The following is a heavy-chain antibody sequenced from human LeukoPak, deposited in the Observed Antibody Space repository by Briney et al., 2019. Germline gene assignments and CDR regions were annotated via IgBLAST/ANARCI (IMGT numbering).Heavy chain of an antibody. Sequence: ASVKVSCKASGYTFTNYDIGWVRQAPGQGLEWLGWISAYNGDTIYAQKFQGRVIMTTDTSTSTAYMELRSLRSDETAMYYCARDGRDVGAIAHRGQGTLVTVSS. V-gene: IGHV1-18*01. D-gene: IGHD1-26*01. J-gene: IGHJ4*02. CDR3: ARDGRDVGAIAH. CDR1: GYTFTNYD. CDR2: ISAYNGDT.